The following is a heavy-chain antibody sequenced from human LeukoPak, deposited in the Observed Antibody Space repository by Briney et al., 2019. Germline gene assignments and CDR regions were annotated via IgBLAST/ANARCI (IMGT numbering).Heavy chain of an antibody. D-gene: IGHD1-26*01. V-gene: IGHV3-48*01. J-gene: IGHJ6*02. CDR2: ISSSTSTI. Sequence: QTGGSLRLSCAASGFTFSSYSMNWVRQAPGKGLEWVSYISSSTSTIYYADSVKGRFTISRDNSKNTLYLQMNSLRAEDTAVYYCAKDQGELLPRGPYYYYYGMDVWGQGTTVTVSS. CDR3: AKDQGELLPRGPYYYYYGMDV. CDR1: GFTFSSYS.